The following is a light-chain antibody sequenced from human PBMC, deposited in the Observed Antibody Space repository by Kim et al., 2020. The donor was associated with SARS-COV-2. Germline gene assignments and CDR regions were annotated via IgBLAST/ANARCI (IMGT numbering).Light chain of an antibody. J-gene: IGLJ1*01. Sequence: QRVTISCTGRSSNSGAGYDVHWYQQLPGTAPKLLIYGNSNRPSGVPDRFSGSKSGTSASLAITGLQAEDEADYYCQSYDSSLSGYVFGTGTKVTVL. CDR1: SSNSGAGYD. V-gene: IGLV1-40*01. CDR2: GNS. CDR3: QSYDSSLSGYV.